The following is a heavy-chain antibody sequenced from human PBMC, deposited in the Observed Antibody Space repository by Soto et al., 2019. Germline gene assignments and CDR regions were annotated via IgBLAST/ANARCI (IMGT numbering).Heavy chain of an antibody. J-gene: IGHJ4*02. Sequence: QVQLMQSGPEVKKPGSSVKVSCKASGYSFTMSGISWVRQAPGLGLEWMGWISAYNGNTNYAHKFQGRVTMTTDTSTSTAYMELRNLSSDDTAVYYCARDQRYSGTQAEYWGQGTLVTVSS. D-gene: IGHD1-26*01. CDR1: GYSFTMSG. CDR2: ISAYNGNT. CDR3: ARDQRYSGTQAEY. V-gene: IGHV1-18*04.